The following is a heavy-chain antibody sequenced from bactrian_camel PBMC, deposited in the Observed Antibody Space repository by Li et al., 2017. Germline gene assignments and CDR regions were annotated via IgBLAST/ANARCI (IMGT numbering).Heavy chain of an antibody. D-gene: IGHD2*01. V-gene: IGHV3S6*01. Sequence: QLVESGGGLVQAGGSLRLSCAVSGYRHCVAWFRQVPGKAREGVSSISSPVGATYYRDDSLKGRFTISRDSAKNTVLLDMYGLEPGDTAMYYCAADFGPYCSGSYLARRANFEGQGTQVTVS. J-gene: IGHJ4*01. CDR2: ISSPVGAT. CDR1: GYRHC.